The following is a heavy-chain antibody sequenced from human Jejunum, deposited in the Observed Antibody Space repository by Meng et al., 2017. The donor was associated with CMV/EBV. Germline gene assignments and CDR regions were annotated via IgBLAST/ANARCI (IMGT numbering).Heavy chain of an antibody. CDR3: ARDPIRGPPDYFDF. Sequence: SGFTFEDYAMQWVRQVPGKGLEWVSGIDWDSGTTAYGDSVRGRFTTSRDNAKKTLYLQMDSLRPEDTALYYCARDPIRGPPDYFDFWGQGSLVTVSS. D-gene: IGHD3-10*01. J-gene: IGHJ4*02. CDR2: IDWDSGTT. V-gene: IGHV3-9*01. CDR1: GFTFEDYA.